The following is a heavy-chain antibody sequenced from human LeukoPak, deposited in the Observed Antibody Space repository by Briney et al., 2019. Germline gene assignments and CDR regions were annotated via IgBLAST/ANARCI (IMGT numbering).Heavy chain of an antibody. D-gene: IGHD3-22*01. CDR3: ATYYYDSSGYYRAGYYFDY. V-gene: IGHV1-69*04. CDR2: IIPIFGIA. J-gene: IGHJ4*02. CDR1: GGTFSIYA. Sequence: ASVKVSCTASGGTFSIYAISWVRQAPGQGLEWMGRIIPIFGIANYAQKFQGRVTITADKSTSTAYMELSSLRSEDTAVYYCATYYYDSSGYYRAGYYFDYWGQGTLVTVSS.